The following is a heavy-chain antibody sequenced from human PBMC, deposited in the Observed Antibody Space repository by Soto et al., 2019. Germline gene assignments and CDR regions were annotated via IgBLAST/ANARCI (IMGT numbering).Heavy chain of an antibody. Sequence: LSVTWAVAGGNIGNGGYSWSLIRQPPGKVLEWIGYIYHSGSTYYNPSLRSRVTISVDTSKNQFSLKLSSVTAADTAVYYCARYGSGECNRGSCYSPFDYWGQGTLVTVFS. CDR2: IYHSGST. D-gene: IGHD2-15*01. V-gene: IGHV4-30-2*05. CDR1: GGNIGNGGYS. CDR3: ARYGSGECNRGSCYSPFDY. J-gene: IGHJ4*02.